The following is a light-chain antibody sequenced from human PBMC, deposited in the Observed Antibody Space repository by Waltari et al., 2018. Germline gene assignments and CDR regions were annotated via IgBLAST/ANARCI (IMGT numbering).Light chain of an antibody. J-gene: IGLJ3*02. Sequence: QSALTQPRSVSGSPGQSVTISCTGTSSDVGGYNSVSWYQQHPGKAPTLMIYAVDKRPSGVPDRFSGSKSGNTASLTVSGLQAEDEADYYCCSYAGSYTPWVFGGGTELTVL. CDR2: AVD. V-gene: IGLV2-11*01. CDR3: CSYAGSYTPWV. CDR1: SSDVGGYNS.